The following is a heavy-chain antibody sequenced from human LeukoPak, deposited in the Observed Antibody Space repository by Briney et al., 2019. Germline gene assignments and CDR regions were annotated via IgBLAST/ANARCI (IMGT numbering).Heavy chain of an antibody. CDR2: IYYSGST. J-gene: IGHJ2*01. V-gene: IGHV4-31*03. Sequence: SQTLSLTCTVSGGSISSGGYYWSWIRQHPGKGLEWIGYIYYSGSTYYNPSLKSRVTISINTSKVQFSLKLSSVTAADTAVYYCARDSPTRKGYWYFDLWGRGTLVTVSS. CDR3: ARDSPTRKGYWYFDL. CDR1: GGSISSGGYY.